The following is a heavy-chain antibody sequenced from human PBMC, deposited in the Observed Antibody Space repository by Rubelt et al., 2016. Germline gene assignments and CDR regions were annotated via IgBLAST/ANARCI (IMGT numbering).Heavy chain of an antibody. V-gene: IGHV4-34*01. D-gene: IGHD7-27*01. CDR2: TDHREIV. Sequence: QVPLQQWGTGLLKPSETLSRTCAVYVGSFSGHAWAWIRQPPGKGLEWIAETDHREIVNYNPSLKSRLTISIDTSKNQFSLRLSSGAAAETAVYYCAGRLADGTESLGDAFDLWSHGAMVTVFS. CDR1: VGSFSGHA. J-gene: IGHJ3*01. CDR3: AGRLADGTESLGDAFDL.